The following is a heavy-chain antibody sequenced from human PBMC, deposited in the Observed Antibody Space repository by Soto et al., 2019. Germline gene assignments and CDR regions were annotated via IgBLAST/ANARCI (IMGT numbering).Heavy chain of an antibody. CDR3: AKDMRSSQGGSYAAEL. CDR2: ISWNSGNI. D-gene: IGHD3-10*01. CDR1: GFFFEDYA. V-gene: IGHV3-9*01. Sequence: EVQLVESGGGLVQPGRSLRLSCAASGFFFEDYAMHWVRQAPGKGLEWVSAISWNSGNIGYADSVKGRFTISRDNAKNSLYLQMNSLRTEDTDFYFCAKDMRSSQGGSYAAELWGQGTLVTVSS. J-gene: IGHJ4*02.